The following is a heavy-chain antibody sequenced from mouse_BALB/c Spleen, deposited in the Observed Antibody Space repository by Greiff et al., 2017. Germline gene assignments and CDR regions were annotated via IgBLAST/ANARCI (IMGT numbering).Heavy chain of an antibody. Sequence: EVKLVESGGDLVKPGGSLKLSCAASGFTFSSYGMSWARQTPDKRLEWVATISSGGSYTYYPDSVKGRFTISRDNAKNTLYLQMSSLKSEDTAMYYCARQDYDYDEGFAYWGQGTLVTVSA. J-gene: IGHJ3*01. CDR3: ARQDYDYDEGFAY. CDR1: GFTFSSYG. D-gene: IGHD2-4*01. CDR2: ISSGGSYT. V-gene: IGHV5-6*02.